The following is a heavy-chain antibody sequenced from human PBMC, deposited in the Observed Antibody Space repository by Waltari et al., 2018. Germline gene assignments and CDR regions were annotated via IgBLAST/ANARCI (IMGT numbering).Heavy chain of an antibody. Sequence: EVQLLESGGGLVQPGGSLRLSCAGSGFAFSNYAMSWVRQAPGKGLLWVSLIPNDGTTPYYADSVKGRFTIFRDDSKNTLYLQVNSPVAEDTALYYCAKARGSTSSRYYFDYWGQGTLVTVSS. V-gene: IGHV3-23*03. CDR3: AKARGSTSSRYYFDY. CDR2: IPNDGTTP. D-gene: IGHD6-6*01. CDR1: GFAFSNYA. J-gene: IGHJ4*02.